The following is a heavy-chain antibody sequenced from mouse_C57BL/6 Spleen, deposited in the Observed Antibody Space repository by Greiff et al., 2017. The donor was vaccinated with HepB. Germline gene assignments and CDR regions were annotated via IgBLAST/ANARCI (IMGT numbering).Heavy chain of an antibody. D-gene: IGHD1-1*01. CDR2: IDPSDSYT. CDR3: ARSGVTYGSPWFAY. J-gene: IGHJ3*01. CDR1: GYTFTSYW. Sequence: QVQLQQPGAELVMPGASVKLSCKASGYTFTSYWMHWVKQRPGQGLEWIGEIDPSDSYTNYNQKFKGKSTLTVDKSSSTAYVQLSSLTSEDSAVYYCARSGVTYGSPWFAYWGQGTLVTVSA. V-gene: IGHV1-69*01.